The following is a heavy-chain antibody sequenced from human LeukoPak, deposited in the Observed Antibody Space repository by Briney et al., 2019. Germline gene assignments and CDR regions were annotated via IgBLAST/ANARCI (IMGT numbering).Heavy chain of an antibody. J-gene: IGHJ4*02. Sequence: PGGSLRLSCAASGLSLNNYDMHWVRQAPGEGLEWVSSVSSGGSYKYYADSVKGRFTISRDNAKNSLYLQMNSLRGEDTAVYYCAVRSRYTFIDVAGVIDSWGQRTLVTVSS. CDR2: VSSGGSYK. V-gene: IGHV3-21*06. CDR3: AVRSRYTFIDVAGVIDS. D-gene: IGHD6-19*01. CDR1: GLSLNNYD.